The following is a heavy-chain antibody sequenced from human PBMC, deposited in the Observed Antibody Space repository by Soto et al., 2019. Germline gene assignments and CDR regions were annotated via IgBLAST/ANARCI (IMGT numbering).Heavy chain of an antibody. D-gene: IGHD3-16*01. J-gene: IGHJ4*02. CDR2: IWYDGSNK. CDR3: ARWGDDKKLSH. Sequence: XGSLRLSCAASGFTFSDHGMHWVRQAPGKGLEWVAVIWYDGSNKYYADSVKGRFTISRDNSKNTLYLQMNSLRAEDTAVYYCARWGDDKKLSHWGQGTLVTVSS. CDR1: GFTFSDHG. V-gene: IGHV3-33*01.